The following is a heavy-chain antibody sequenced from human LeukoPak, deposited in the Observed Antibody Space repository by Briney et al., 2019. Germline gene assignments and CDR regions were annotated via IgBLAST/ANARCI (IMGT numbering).Heavy chain of an antibody. V-gene: IGHV1-18*01. CDR1: GYTFTSYG. CDR3: ARDRTTFCYYNWFDP. D-gene: IGHD2-21*01. J-gene: IGHJ5*02. Sequence: ASVKVSCKASGYTFTSYGISWVRQAPGQGLEWMGWISAYNGNTNYAQKLHGRVTMTTDTSTSTAYMELRSLRSDDTAVYYCARDRTTFCYYNWFDPWGQGTLVTVSS. CDR2: ISAYNGNT.